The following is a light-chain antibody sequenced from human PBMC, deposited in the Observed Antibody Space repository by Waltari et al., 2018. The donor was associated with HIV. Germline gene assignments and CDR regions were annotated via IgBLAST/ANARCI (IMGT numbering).Light chain of an antibody. J-gene: IGKJ4*01. CDR3: QQRSNWPPS. CDR2: DAS. V-gene: IGKV3-11*01. CDR1: QGVSSY. Sequence: EIALTQSPATLSLSPGERATLSCRASQGVSSYLAWYQQKPGQAPRLLIYDASNRATGIPARFSGSGSGTDFTLTISSLEPEDFAVYYCQQRSNWPPSFGGGTKVEIK.